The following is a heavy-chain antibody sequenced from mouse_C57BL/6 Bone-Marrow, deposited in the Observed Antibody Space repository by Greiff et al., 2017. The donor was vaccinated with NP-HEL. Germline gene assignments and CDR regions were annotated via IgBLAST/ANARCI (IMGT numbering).Heavy chain of an antibody. J-gene: IGHJ1*03. CDR1: GYTFTDYY. D-gene: IGHD1-1*01. V-gene: IGHV1-26*01. CDR3: ARDYYGSSYSWYFDV. Sequence: VQLQQSGPELVKPGASVKISCKASGYTFTDYYMNWVKQSHGKSLEWIGDINPNNGGTSYNQKFKGKVTLTVDKSSSTAYMELRSLTSEDSAVYYCARDYYGSSYSWYFDVWGTGTTVTVSS. CDR2: INPNNGGT.